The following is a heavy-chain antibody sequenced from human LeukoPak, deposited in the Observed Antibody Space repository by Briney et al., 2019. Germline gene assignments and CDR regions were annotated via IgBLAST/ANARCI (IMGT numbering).Heavy chain of an antibody. D-gene: IGHD3-10*01. CDR2: TDWDDDK. J-gene: IGHJ4*02. V-gene: IGHV2-70*20. CDR3: ARMNTYYYGSGGDYFDY. Sequence: LRLSCAASGFTFSSYSMNWVRQPPGKALEWLALTDWDDDKYYSTSLKTRLTISKDTSKNQVVLTMTNMDPVDTATYYCARMNTYYYGSGGDYFDYWGQGTLVTVSS. CDR1: GFTFSSYSM.